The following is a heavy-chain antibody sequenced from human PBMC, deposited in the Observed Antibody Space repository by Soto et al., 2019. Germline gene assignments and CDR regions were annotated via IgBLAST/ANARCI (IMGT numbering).Heavy chain of an antibody. CDR3: AREGVGPYDFWSGYYVH. J-gene: IGHJ4*02. Sequence: QVQLVESGGGVVQPGRSLRLSCTASGFIFSQYVMHWVRQAPGKGLEWVAIISYDATNQYYADSVRGRFTISRDNSNNTVYLQMNRLSAEDPAVYYCAREGVGPYDFWSGYYVHWGQGTLVTVSS. CDR2: ISYDATNQ. D-gene: IGHD3-3*01. CDR1: GFIFSQYV. V-gene: IGHV3-30-3*01.